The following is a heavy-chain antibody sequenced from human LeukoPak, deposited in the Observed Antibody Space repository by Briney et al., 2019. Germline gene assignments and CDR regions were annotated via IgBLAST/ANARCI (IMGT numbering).Heavy chain of an antibody. V-gene: IGHV3-30*02. Sequence: GGSLRLSCTASGFTFSNYGMHWVRQAPGKGLEWVAFIRYDGSNKYYADSVKGRFTISRDNSNNTLYLQMNSLRPEDTAVYYCAKDRQWELPHEMSFVVDYWGQGTLVTVSS. CDR2: IRYDGSNK. J-gene: IGHJ4*02. D-gene: IGHD1-26*01. CDR3: AKDRQWELPHEMSFVVDY. CDR1: GFTFSNYG.